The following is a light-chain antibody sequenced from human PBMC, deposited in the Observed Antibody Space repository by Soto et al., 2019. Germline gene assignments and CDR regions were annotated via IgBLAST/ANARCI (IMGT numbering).Light chain of an antibody. V-gene: IGKV1-39*01. J-gene: IGKJ1*01. CDR2: AAS. Sequence: DIQMTQSPSSLSASVGDRVTITCRASQSISTYLNWYQQNPGRAPKLLIYAASGLPSVLPSRFSGSGSGTVFTLSISSLQPEDFATYYFQQSYSTPRTFGQGTKVEI. CDR3: QQSYSTPRT. CDR1: QSISTY.